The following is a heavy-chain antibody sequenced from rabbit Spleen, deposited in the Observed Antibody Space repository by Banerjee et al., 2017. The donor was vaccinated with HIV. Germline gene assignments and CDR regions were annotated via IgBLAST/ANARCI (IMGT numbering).Heavy chain of an antibody. D-gene: IGHD7-1*01. CDR1: GLSFSNRYN. V-gene: IGHV1S40*01. Sequence: QSLEESGGDLVKPGASLTLTCTASGLSFSNRYNMCWVRQAPGKGLEWIACIDAGSSGFTYFATWAKGRFTISKTSSTTVTLQMTRLTAADTATYFCARDTGTSFSSYGMDLWGQGTLVTVS. CDR3: ARDTGTSFSSYGMDL. CDR2: IDAGSSGFT. J-gene: IGHJ6*01.